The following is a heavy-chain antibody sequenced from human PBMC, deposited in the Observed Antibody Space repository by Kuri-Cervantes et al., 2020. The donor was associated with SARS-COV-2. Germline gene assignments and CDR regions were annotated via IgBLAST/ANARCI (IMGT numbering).Heavy chain of an antibody. Sequence: ASVKVSCKASGYTFTSYGISWVRQAPGQGLEWMGWISAYNGNTNYAQKLQGRVTMTTDTSTSTAYMELNSLRAEDTAVYYCARVEVAGMSYGMDVWGQGTTVTVSS. CDR1: GYTFTSYG. V-gene: IGHV1-18*01. CDR2: ISAYNGNT. CDR3: ARVEVAGMSYGMDV. J-gene: IGHJ6*02. D-gene: IGHD6-19*01.